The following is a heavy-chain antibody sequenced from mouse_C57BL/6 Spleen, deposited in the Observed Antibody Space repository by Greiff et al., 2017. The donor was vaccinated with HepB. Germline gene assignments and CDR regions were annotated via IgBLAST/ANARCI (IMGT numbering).Heavy chain of an antibody. Sequence: VQLQQPGAELVKPGASVKLSCKASGYTFTSYWMQWVKQRPGQGLEWIGEIDPSDSYTNYNQKFKGKATLTVDTSSSTAYMQLSSLTSEDSAVYYCARFPITTEDYWGQGTTLTVSS. CDR3: ARFPITTEDY. D-gene: IGHD1-1*01. V-gene: IGHV1-50*01. CDR2: IDPSDSYT. CDR1: GYTFTSYW. J-gene: IGHJ2*01.